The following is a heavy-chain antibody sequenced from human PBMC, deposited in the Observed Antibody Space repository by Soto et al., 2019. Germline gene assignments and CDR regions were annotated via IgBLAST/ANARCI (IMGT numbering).Heavy chain of an antibody. Sequence: QVQLVESGGGVVQPGRSLRLSCAASGFTFSSYAMHWVRQAPGKGLEWVAVISYDGSNKYYADSVKGRFTISRDNSKNTLYLQMNSLRAEDTAVYYCARDGSIAARPGYFDFWGQGTLVTVSS. D-gene: IGHD6-6*01. CDR3: ARDGSIAARPGYFDF. CDR1: GFTFSSYA. V-gene: IGHV3-30-3*01. J-gene: IGHJ4*02. CDR2: ISYDGSNK.